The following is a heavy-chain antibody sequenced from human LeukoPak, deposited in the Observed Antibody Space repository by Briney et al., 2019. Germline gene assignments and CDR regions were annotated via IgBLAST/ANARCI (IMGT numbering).Heavy chain of an antibody. CDR3: ARYIVSYPHDAFDI. J-gene: IGHJ3*02. CDR1: GGSISSYY. V-gene: IGHV4-59*01. D-gene: IGHD1-26*01. CDR2: IYYSGST. Sequence: YPSETLSLTCTVSGGSISSYYWSWIRQPPGKGLEWIGYIYYSGSTSYNPSLKSRVTISVDTSKKQFSLKLSSVTAADTAFYYCARYIVSYPHDAFDIWGQGTMVTVSS.